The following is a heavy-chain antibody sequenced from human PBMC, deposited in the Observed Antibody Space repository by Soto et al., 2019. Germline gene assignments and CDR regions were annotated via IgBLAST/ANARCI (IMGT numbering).Heavy chain of an antibody. CDR3: ARPTIFGVLDV. CDR1: GGTSSSYA. D-gene: IGHD3-3*01. CDR2: IIPMFDTA. V-gene: IGHV1-69*01. J-gene: IGHJ6*02. Sequence: QVQLVQSGAEVKKSGSSVKVSCKASGGTSSSYAISWVRQAPGQGLEWMGGIIPMFDTANYAQKFQGRVTITADDSTSTAYMEMSSLRSEDTAVYYCARPTIFGVLDVWGQGTTVTVFS.